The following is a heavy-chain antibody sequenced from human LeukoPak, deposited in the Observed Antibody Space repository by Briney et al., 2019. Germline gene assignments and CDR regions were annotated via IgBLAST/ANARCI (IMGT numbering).Heavy chain of an antibody. V-gene: IGHV4-34*01. Sequence: SETLSLTCAVYGGSFSGYYWSWIRQPPGKGLEWIGEINHSGSTNYNPSLKSRVTISVDTSKNQFSLKLSSVTAADTAVYYCARGSRLYYYGSGRNYYYYYMDVWGKGTTVTVSS. CDR3: ARGSRLYYYGSGRNYYYYYMDV. D-gene: IGHD3-10*01. J-gene: IGHJ6*03. CDR2: INHSGST. CDR1: GGSFSGYY.